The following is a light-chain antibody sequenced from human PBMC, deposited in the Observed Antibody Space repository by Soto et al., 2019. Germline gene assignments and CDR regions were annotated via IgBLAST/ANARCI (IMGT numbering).Light chain of an antibody. Sequence: DTQMTQSPSTLSASVGDRVTITCRASQSISSWLAWFQQKPGKAPKLLMYDASSLESGVPSKFSGAGFGTDFTLTISRLEPEDFAVYYCQQFSSYPLTFGVGTKV. V-gene: IGKV1-5*01. CDR3: QQFSSYPLT. CDR2: DAS. CDR1: QSISSW. J-gene: IGKJ4*01.